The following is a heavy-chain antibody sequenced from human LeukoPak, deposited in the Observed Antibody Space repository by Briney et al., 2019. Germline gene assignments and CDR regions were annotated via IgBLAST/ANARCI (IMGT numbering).Heavy chain of an antibody. CDR2: INHSGST. D-gene: IGHD2-2*01. CDR1: GGSFSGYY. V-gene: IGHV4-34*01. Sequence: PSETLSLTCAVYGGSFSGYYWSWIRQPPGKGLEWIGEINHSGSTNYNPSLKSRVTISVDTSKNQFSLKLSSVTAADTAMYYCASTFGVVVPAASRNWFDPWGQGTLVTVSS. J-gene: IGHJ5*02. CDR3: ASTFGVVVPAASRNWFDP.